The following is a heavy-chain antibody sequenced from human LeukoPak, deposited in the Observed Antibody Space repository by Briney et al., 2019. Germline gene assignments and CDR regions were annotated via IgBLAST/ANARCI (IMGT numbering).Heavy chain of an antibody. CDR2: INHSGST. CDR1: GGSFSGYY. Sequence: SETLSLTCAVYGGSFSGYYWGWIRQPPGKGLEWIGEINHSGSTNYNPSLKSRVTISVDTSKNQFSLKLSSVTAADTAVYYCARGITIFGVVLDYWGQGTLVTVSS. J-gene: IGHJ4*02. D-gene: IGHD3-3*01. V-gene: IGHV4-34*01. CDR3: ARGITIFGVVLDY.